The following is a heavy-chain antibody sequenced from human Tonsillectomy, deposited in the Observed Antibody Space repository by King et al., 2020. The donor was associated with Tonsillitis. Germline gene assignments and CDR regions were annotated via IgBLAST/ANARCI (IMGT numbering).Heavy chain of an antibody. CDR1: GGXFSGYY. J-gene: IGHJ4*02. Sequence: VQLPQWGAGLLKPSETLSLTCAVYGGXFSGYYWTWIRQSPGKGLEWIGEINHSGSTNYNPSLKSRVTISVDMSKKQISLKLSSVTAADTAVYYCAAAGYSSTWVDYWGQGTLVTVSA. V-gene: IGHV4-34*01. CDR2: INHSGST. CDR3: AAAGYSSTWVDY. D-gene: IGHD6-13*01.